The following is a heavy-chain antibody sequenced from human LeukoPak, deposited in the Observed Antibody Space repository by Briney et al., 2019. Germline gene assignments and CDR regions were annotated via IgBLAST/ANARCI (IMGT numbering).Heavy chain of an antibody. Sequence: ASVKVSCKASGYTFTSYGISWVRQAPGQGLEWMGWISVYNGNTNYAQKLQGRVTMTTDTSTSTAYMELRSLRSDDTAVYYCARVPSGSYSNYYYYYMDVWGKGTTVTISS. CDR3: ARVPSGSYSNYYYYYMDV. CDR1: GYTFTSYG. V-gene: IGHV1-18*01. CDR2: ISVYNGNT. J-gene: IGHJ6*03. D-gene: IGHD1-26*01.